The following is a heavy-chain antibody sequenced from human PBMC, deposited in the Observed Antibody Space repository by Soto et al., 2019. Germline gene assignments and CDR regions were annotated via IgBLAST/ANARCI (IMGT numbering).Heavy chain of an antibody. CDR3: ARRCSSTSCRPARGAFDI. CDR2: MNPNSGNT. Sequence: GASVKVSCKASGYTFTSYDINWVRQATGQGLEWMVWMNPNSGNTGYAQKFQGRVTMTRNTSISTAYMELSSLRSEDTAVYYCARRCSSTSCRPARGAFDIWGQGTMVTVSS. J-gene: IGHJ3*02. D-gene: IGHD2-2*01. CDR1: GYTFTSYD. V-gene: IGHV1-8*01.